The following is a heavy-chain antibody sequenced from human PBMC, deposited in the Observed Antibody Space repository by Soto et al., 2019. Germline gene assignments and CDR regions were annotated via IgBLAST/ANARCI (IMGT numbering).Heavy chain of an antibody. CDR2: ISSSSSYI. V-gene: IGHV3-21*01. J-gene: IGHJ5*02. CDR1: GFTFSSYS. Sequence: GGSLRLSCAASGFTFSSYSMNWVRQAPGKGLEWVSSISSSSSYIYYADSVKGRFTISRDNAKNSLYLQMNSLRAEDTAVYYCARIHYVGVVLGWFDPWGQGTLVTVSS. D-gene: IGHD3-3*01. CDR3: ARIHYVGVVLGWFDP.